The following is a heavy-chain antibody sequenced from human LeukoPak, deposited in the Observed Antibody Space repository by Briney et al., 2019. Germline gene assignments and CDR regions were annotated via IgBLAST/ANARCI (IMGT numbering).Heavy chain of an antibody. D-gene: IGHD3-10*01. CDR3: ARGGIIMVRGVPITVDAFDI. J-gene: IGHJ3*02. V-gene: IGHV5-51*01. CDR2: IYPGDSET. CDR1: GYSFTNYW. Sequence: GESLKISCKGSGYSFTNYWIGWVRQMPGKGLEWMGIIYPGDSETRYSPSFQGQVTISADKSITTAYLQWSSLKASDTAMYYCARGGIIMVRGVPITVDAFDIWGQGTMVTVSS.